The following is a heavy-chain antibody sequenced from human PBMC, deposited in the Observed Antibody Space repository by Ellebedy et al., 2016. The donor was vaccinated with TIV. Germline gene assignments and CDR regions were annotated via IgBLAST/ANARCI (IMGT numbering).Heavy chain of an antibody. V-gene: IGHV4-59*01. D-gene: IGHD6-19*01. CDR2: IYYSGST. J-gene: IGHJ6*02. CDR3: ARFYSSGFYYYGMDV. Sequence: MPSETLSLTCTVSGGSISSYYWSWIRQPPGKGLQWIGYIYYSGSTNCNPSLKSRVTMSVDRSKNQLSLKLSSVTAADTAVYYCARFYSSGFYYYGMDVWGQGTTVTVSS. CDR1: GGSISSYY.